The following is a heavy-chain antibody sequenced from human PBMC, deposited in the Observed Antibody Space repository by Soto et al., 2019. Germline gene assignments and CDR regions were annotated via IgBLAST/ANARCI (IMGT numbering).Heavy chain of an antibody. V-gene: IGHV3-33*01. D-gene: IGHD2-2*01. CDR2: IWYDGSNK. CDR1: GFTFSSYG. Sequence: GGSLRLSCAASGFTFSSYGMHWVRQAPGKGLEWVAVIWYDGSNKYYADSVKGRFTISRDNSKNTLYLQMNSLRAEDTAVYYCARGGCSSTSCQHYYYYYYMDVWGKGTTVTVSS. J-gene: IGHJ6*03. CDR3: ARGGCSSTSCQHYYYYYYMDV.